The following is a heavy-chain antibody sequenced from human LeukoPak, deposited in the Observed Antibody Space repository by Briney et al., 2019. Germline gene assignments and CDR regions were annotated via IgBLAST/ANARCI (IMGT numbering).Heavy chain of an antibody. CDR3: ARCNIAPAGPDY. CDR1: GGSFSGYY. J-gene: IGHJ4*02. V-gene: IGHV4-34*01. D-gene: IGHD6-13*01. Sequence: SETLSLTCAVYGGSFSGYYWSWIRQPPGKGLEWIGEINHSGSTNYNPSLKSRVTISVDTSKNQFSLKLSSVTAADTAVYYCARCNIAPAGPDYWGQGTLVTVYS. CDR2: INHSGST.